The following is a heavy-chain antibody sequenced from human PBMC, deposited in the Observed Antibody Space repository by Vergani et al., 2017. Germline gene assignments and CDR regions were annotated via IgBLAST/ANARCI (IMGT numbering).Heavy chain of an antibody. CDR1: GFTFSSYT. D-gene: IGHD4-11*01. CDR3: ARDPTTVTTGDY. CDR2: IIPILGIA. J-gene: IGHJ4*02. Sequence: VQLVESGGGLVKPGGSLRLSCAASGFTFSSYTISWVRQAPGQGLEWMGRIIPILGIANYAQKFQGRVTITADKSTSTAYMELSSLRSEDTAVYYCARDPTTVTTGDYWGQGTLVTVSS. V-gene: IGHV1-69*09.